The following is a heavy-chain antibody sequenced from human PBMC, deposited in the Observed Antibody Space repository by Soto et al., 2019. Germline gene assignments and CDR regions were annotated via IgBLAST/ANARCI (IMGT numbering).Heavy chain of an antibody. CDR3: ARGWNGGLGVTNRDWFDP. D-gene: IGHD3-3*01. CDR2: IYYSGNT. J-gene: IGHJ5*02. CDR1: GGSVSSGGYY. V-gene: IGHV4-61*08. Sequence: QVQLQESGPGLVKPSETLSLTCTVSGGSVSSGGYYWSWIRQLPGKGLEWIGYIYYSGNTNYNPSIRSRVTISVDTSKNQFSLKLSSVTAADTAMYYCARGWNGGLGVTNRDWFDPWGQGTLVTVSS.